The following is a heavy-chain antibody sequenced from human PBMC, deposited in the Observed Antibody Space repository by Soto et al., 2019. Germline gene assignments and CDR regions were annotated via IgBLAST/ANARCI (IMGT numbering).Heavy chain of an antibody. J-gene: IGHJ4*02. Sequence: SHTLSLTCAISRDSLPSNPVGWNWISQSPSTALEWLGRTYYRSKWYYEYAESVKSRIIINPDTSKNQLSLQLNSVTPEDTGVYYCARLVGNSWIDYWGQGTLVTVSS. V-gene: IGHV6-1*01. CDR1: RDSLPSNPVG. CDR2: TYYRSKWYY. D-gene: IGHD6-13*01. CDR3: ARLVGNSWIDY.